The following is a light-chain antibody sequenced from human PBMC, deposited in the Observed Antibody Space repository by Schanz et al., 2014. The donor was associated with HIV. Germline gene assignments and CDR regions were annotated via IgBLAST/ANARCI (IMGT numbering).Light chain of an antibody. CDR2: GAS. Sequence: EIVLTQSPATLYMSPGERATLSCRASQSVSSNLGWYQQRPGQAPRLLLYGASSRATGIPDRFSGSGSGTDFTLTISSLQSEDSAVYYCQQYSSWPWTFGLGTMVEIK. J-gene: IGKJ1*01. CDR3: QQYSSWPWT. V-gene: IGKV3D-15*01. CDR1: QSVSSN.